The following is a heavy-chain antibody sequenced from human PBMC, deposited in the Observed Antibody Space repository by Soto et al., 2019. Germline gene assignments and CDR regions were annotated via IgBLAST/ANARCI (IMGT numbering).Heavy chain of an antibody. CDR2: INHSGST. D-gene: IGHD3-22*01. J-gene: IGHJ5*02. CDR3: ARGVRQPYNWFDP. Sequence: SETLSLTCAVYGGSFSGYYWSWIRQPPGKGLEWIGEINHSGSTNYNPSLKSRVTISVDTSKNQFSLKLSSVTAADTAVYYCARGVRQPYNWFDPWGQGPLVTV. CDR1: GGSFSGYY. V-gene: IGHV4-34*01.